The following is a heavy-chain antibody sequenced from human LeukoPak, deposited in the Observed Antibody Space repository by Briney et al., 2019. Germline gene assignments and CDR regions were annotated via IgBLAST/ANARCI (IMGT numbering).Heavy chain of an antibody. CDR1: GFTFSSYG. V-gene: IGHV3-30*02. J-gene: IGHJ4*02. CDR3: AKILYCYDSSGYPFDY. Sequence: PGGSLRLSCAASGFTFSSYGMHWVRQAPGKGLEWVAFIRYDGSNKYYADSVKGRFTISRDNSKNTLYLQMNSLRAEDTAVYYCAKILYCYDSSGYPFDYWGQGTLVTVSS. D-gene: IGHD3-22*01. CDR2: IRYDGSNK.